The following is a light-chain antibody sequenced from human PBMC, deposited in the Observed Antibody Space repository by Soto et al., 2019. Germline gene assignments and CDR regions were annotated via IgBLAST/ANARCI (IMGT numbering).Light chain of an antibody. J-gene: IGKJ1*01. CDR1: QTISTY. Sequence: DIPMTQSPSSLSTSVGDRVTITCRASQTISTYLNWYQHKAGEAPKLLIYDATRLQSGVPSRFSGSGYGTDFTLTISSLQPEDFAIYYCQQYYSDPPWTFGQGTKVELK. V-gene: IGKV1-39*01. CDR3: QQYYSDPPWT. CDR2: DAT.